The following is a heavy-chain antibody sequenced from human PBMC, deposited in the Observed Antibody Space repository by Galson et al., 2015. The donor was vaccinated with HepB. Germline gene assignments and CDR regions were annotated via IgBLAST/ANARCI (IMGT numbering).Heavy chain of an antibody. Sequence: QPGAEVKKPGESLKISCTGSGSSFTSYWIGWVRQLPGKGLEWMGIIYPGDSDTRYSPSFQGQVTISDDKSISTAYQQWSSLKASDTALSCCARSRGDSSSWFFSDYWGQGTLVTVSS. V-gene: IGHV5-51*01. CDR3: ARSRGDSSSWFFSDY. CDR2: IYPGDSDT. CDR1: GSSFTSYW. D-gene: IGHD6-13*01. J-gene: IGHJ4*02.